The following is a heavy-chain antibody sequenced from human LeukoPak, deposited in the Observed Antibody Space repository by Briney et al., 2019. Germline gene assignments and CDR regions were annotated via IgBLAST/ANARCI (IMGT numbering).Heavy chain of an antibody. CDR3: ARGAEFYYYMDV. Sequence: GASVKVSCKASGYTFTSYGISWVRQAPGQGLEWMGWISAYNGNTNYAQKFQGRVTITADKSTSTAYMELSSLRSEDTAVYYCARGAEFYYYMDVWGKGTTVTISS. CDR2: ISAYNGNT. V-gene: IGHV1-18*01. CDR1: GYTFTSYG. J-gene: IGHJ6*03. D-gene: IGHD2/OR15-2a*01.